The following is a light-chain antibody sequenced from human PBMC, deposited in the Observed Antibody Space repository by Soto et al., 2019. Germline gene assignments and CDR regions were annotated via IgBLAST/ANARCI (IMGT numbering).Light chain of an antibody. CDR2: DTS. CDR3: QQRSNRLLT. CDR1: QRFSSF. Sequence: EIVLTQSPATLSLSPGERATLSCRASQRFSSFLAWYQQKPGQAPRLLIYDTSNRATDIPARFSGSGSGTDFTLTISSLEPEDCAVYYCQQRSNRLLTFGGGTKVEIK. V-gene: IGKV3-11*01. J-gene: IGKJ4*01.